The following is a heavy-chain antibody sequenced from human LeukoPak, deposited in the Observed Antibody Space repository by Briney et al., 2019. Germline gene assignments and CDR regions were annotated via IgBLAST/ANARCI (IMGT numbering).Heavy chain of an antibody. J-gene: IGHJ4*02. D-gene: IGHD3-22*01. CDR1: GFTFSSYA. Sequence: PGGSLRLSCAASGFTFSSYAMSWVRQAPGKGLEWVSAISGSGGSTYYADSVKGRFTISRDNSKNTLDLQMNSLRAEDTAVYYCAKDMFATGVVIFTVDYWGQGTLVTVSS. CDR3: AKDMFATGVVIFTVDY. CDR2: ISGSGGST. V-gene: IGHV3-23*01.